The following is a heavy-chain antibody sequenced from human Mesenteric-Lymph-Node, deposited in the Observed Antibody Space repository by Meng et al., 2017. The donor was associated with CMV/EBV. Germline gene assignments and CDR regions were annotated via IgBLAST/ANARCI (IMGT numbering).Heavy chain of an antibody. CDR2: IYHSGRT. J-gene: IGHJ4*02. Sequence: VSGGSISSNNRWGWVRQPPGKGLGWIGEIYHSGRTNYNPSLKSRVTISVDKSKNQFSLKLSSVTAADTAVYYCTRGRAGSGNIFDYWGQGTLVTVSS. CDR1: GGSISSNNR. V-gene: IGHV4-4*02. CDR3: TRGRAGSGNIFDY. D-gene: IGHD3-10*01.